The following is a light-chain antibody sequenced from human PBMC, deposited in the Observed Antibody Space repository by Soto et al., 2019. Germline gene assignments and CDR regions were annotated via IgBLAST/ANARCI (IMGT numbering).Light chain of an antibody. CDR3: QQLKKYPLS. CDR2: AAS. V-gene: IGKV1-9*01. Sequence: IQLTQSPSSLSASIGDRVTITCRASQDISSYLAWYRQKAGKAPELLIEAASTLQSGVPSRFSGSGSGTDFALTISSLQHEDFATYDCQQLKKYPLSFGGGTKVEIK. CDR1: QDISSY. J-gene: IGKJ4*01.